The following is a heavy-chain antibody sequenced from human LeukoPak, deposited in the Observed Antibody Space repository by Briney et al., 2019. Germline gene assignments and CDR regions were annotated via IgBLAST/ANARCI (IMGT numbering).Heavy chain of an antibody. CDR2: IYYSGST. V-gene: IGHV4-39*01. J-gene: IGHJ4*02. CDR1: GDSITSSDYY. CDR3: ATFRFTYALSAY. Sequence: SSETLSLTCTVSGDSITSSDYYWGWTRQPPGKGLEWIGSIYYSGSTYYNPSLKSRVTISVDTSKNQFSLKLSSVTAADTAVYYCATFRFTYALSAYWGQGTLVTVSS. D-gene: IGHD3-16*01.